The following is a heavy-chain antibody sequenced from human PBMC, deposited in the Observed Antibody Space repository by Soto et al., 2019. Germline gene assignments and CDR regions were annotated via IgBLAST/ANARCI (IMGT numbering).Heavy chain of an antibody. V-gene: IGHV3-23*01. Sequence: EVQLLESGGGLVQPGGSLRLSCAASGFTFSSYAMSWVRQAPGKGLEWVSAISGSGGSTYYADSVKGRFTISRDNSKNTLYLQMNRLRAEDTAVYYCATRREVFGVVSAFDIWGQGTMVTVSS. D-gene: IGHD3-3*01. J-gene: IGHJ3*02. CDR3: ATRREVFGVVSAFDI. CDR2: ISGSGGST. CDR1: GFTFSSYA.